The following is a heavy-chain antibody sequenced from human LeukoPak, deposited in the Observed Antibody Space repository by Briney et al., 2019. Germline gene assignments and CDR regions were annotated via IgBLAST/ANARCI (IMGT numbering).Heavy chain of an antibody. Sequence: ASVKVSCKASGYTFTGYYMHWVRQAPGQGLEWVGWINPNSGGTNYAQKFQGRVTMTRDTSISTAYMELSRLRSDDTAVYYCARELGIAVAGNDYWGQGTLVTVSS. V-gene: IGHV1-2*02. CDR2: INPNSGGT. CDR3: ARELGIAVAGNDY. CDR1: GYTFTGYY. J-gene: IGHJ4*02. D-gene: IGHD6-19*01.